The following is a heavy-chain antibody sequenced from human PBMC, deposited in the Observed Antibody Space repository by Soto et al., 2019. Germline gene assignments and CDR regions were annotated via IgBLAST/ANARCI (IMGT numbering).Heavy chain of an antibody. CDR2: IYSGGST. Sequence: RGSLRLSCAASGFTVSSNYMSWVRQAPGKGLEWVSVIYSGGSTYYADSVKGRFTISRDNSKNTLYLQMNSLRAEDTAVYYCASLTLELLFLYFDYWGQGTLVTVSS. CDR3: ASLTLELLFLYFDY. J-gene: IGHJ4*02. CDR1: GFTVSSNY. D-gene: IGHD2-21*02. V-gene: IGHV3-66*01.